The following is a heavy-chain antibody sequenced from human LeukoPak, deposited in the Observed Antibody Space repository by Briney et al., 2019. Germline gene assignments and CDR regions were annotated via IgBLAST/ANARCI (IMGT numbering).Heavy chain of an antibody. CDR3: ARPYRANYYYYYMDV. CDR1: GGSISSSSYY. V-gene: IGHV4-39*01. Sequence: PSETLSLTCTVSGGSISSSSYYWGWIRQPPGKGLEWIGSIYYSGSTYYNPSLKSRVTTSVDTSKNQFSLKLSSVTAADTAVYYCARPYRANYYYYYMDVWGKGTTVTVSS. D-gene: IGHD1-26*01. J-gene: IGHJ6*03. CDR2: IYYSGST.